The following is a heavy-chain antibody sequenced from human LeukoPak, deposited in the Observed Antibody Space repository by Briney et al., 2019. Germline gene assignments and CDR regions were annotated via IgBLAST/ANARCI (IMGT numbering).Heavy chain of an antibody. CDR1: GGTFSSYA. CDR3: ARDWRGYSSEPFDY. D-gene: IGHD6-19*01. V-gene: IGHV1-69*05. Sequence: EASVKVSCKASGGTFSSYAISWVRQAPGQGLEWMGRIIPIFGTANYAQKFQGRVTITTDESTSTAYMELSSLRSEDTAVYYCARDWRGYSSEPFDYWGQGTLVTVPS. CDR2: IIPIFGTA. J-gene: IGHJ4*02.